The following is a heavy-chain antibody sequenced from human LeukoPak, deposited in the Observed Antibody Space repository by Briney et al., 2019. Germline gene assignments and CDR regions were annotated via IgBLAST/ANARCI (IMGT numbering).Heavy chain of an antibody. CDR3: ARELGRVSPAETYYYDSSGLGY. J-gene: IGHJ4*02. Sequence: GGSLRLSCAASGFTFSSYWMSWVRQAPGKGLEWVANIKQDGSAKYYVDSVKGRFTISRDNAKNSLYLQMNRLRAEDTAVYYCARELGRVSPAETYYYDSSGLGYWGQGTLVTVSS. CDR2: IKQDGSAK. D-gene: IGHD3-22*01. V-gene: IGHV3-7*01. CDR1: GFTFSSYW.